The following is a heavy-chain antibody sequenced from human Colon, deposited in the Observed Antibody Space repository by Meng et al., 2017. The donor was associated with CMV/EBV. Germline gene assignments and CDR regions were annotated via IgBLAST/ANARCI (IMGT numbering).Heavy chain of an antibody. CDR2: IYHSGTT. CDR1: GSFISIDEW. Sequence: VQVLCSASGNLYLISSVVGSFISIDEWCTWVPQPPGQELAWIGEIYHSGTTNYYPSLKSRVTISVEKSKNQVSLNLRSVTAADTAVYFCAKIPLGYSLPSLVGLDPWGQGTLVTVSS. D-gene: IGHD5-18*01. J-gene: IGHJ5*02. CDR3: AKIPLGYSLPSLVGLDP. V-gene: IGHV4-4*02.